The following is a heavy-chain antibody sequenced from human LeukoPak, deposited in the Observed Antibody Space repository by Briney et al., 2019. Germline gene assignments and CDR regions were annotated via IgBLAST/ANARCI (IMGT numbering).Heavy chain of an antibody. D-gene: IGHD2-2*02. CDR1: GGSFSGYY. CDR3: AREGGCSSTSCYTSYYYYYMDV. J-gene: IGHJ6*03. CDR2: INHSGST. V-gene: IGHV4-34*01. Sequence: PSETLSLTCAVYGGSFSGYYWSWIRQPPGKGLEWIGEINHSGSTNYNPSLKSRVTISVDTSKNQFSLKLSSVTAADTAVYYCAREGGCSSTSCYTSYYYYYMDVWGKGTTVTVSS.